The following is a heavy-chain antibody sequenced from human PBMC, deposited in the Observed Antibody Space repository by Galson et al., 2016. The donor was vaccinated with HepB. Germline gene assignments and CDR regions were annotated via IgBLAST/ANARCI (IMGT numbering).Heavy chain of an antibody. D-gene: IGHD3-22*01. V-gene: IGHV1-69*13. CDR3: ARFGRNYYDSSGYYQDY. J-gene: IGHJ4*02. CDR1: GGSFSSYS. CDR2: IMPIFGTA. Sequence: SVKVSCKASGGSFSSYSISWVRQAPGQGLEWMGGIMPIFGTANYALKFRDRVTITADESTSTVYMELRSLRSEDTAVYHCARFGRNYYDSSGYYQDYWGQGTLVTVSS.